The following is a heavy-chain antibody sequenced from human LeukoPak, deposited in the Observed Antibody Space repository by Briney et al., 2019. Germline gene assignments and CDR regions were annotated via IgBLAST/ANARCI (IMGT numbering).Heavy chain of an antibody. CDR3: ARGGGLDV. D-gene: IGHD3-16*01. Sequence: GGSLRLSCAASGFTFNSYWMHWVRLVPGKGLVWISCIKGDGSEMRYEDSVKGRFTISRDNAKNTLYLQMSNLRAEDTAVYFCARGGGLDVWGQGATVTVSS. V-gene: IGHV3-74*01. J-gene: IGHJ6*02. CDR2: IKGDGSEM. CDR1: GFTFNSYW.